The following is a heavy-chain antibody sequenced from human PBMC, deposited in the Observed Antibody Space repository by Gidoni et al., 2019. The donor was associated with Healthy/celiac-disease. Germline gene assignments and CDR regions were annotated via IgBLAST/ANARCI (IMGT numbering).Heavy chain of an antibody. D-gene: IGHD2-2*01. CDR2: IYYSGST. CDR1: GGSISSSSYY. Sequence: QLQLQESGPGLVKPSETLSLTCTVSGGSISSSSYYWGWIRQPPGKGLEWIGSIYYSGSTYYNPSLKSRVTISVDTSKNQFSLKLSSVTAADTAVYYCARRCIGVVPARCSYGMDVWGQGTTVTVSS. V-gene: IGHV4-39*01. CDR3: ARRCIGVVPARCSYGMDV. J-gene: IGHJ6*02.